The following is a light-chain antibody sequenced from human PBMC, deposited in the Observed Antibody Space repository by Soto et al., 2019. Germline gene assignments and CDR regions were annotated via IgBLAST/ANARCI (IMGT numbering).Light chain of an antibody. V-gene: IGKV3-15*01. Sequence: EVVMTQSPATLSVSRGETAARSCRASQSVGSNLAWYQQKPGQAPRLLIYAASTRATGIPARFSGSGSGTEFTLTISSLQSEDFAVYYCQQYNNWSFGQGTRLEIK. CDR1: QSVGSN. CDR3: QQYNNWS. J-gene: IGKJ5*01. CDR2: AAS.